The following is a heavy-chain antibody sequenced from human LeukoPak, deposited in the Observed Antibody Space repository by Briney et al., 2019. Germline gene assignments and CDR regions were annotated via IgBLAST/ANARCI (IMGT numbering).Heavy chain of an antibody. V-gene: IGHV3-30*18. J-gene: IGHJ4*02. D-gene: IGHD2-8*01. Sequence: GGSLRLSCAASGFNFSSYGMHWVRQVPGKGLEWVAVISYDGSNKYYADSVKGRFTISRDNSKNTLYLQMNSLRAEDTAVYYCAKEGYCTNGVCASFDYWGQGTLVTVSS. CDR1: GFNFSSYG. CDR3: AKEGYCTNGVCASFDY. CDR2: ISYDGSNK.